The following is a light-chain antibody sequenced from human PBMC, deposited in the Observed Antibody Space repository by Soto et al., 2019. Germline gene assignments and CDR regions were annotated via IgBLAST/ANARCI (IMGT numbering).Light chain of an antibody. Sequence: PGERATLSCRASQTVSRMYLSWFQQKPGQAPRLLIYGASSRATGIPDRFSGSGSGTDFTLTISRLEPEDFAVYYCQQYGSSGGSFGPGTKVDIK. CDR3: QQYGSSGGS. CDR1: QTVSRMY. J-gene: IGKJ3*01. CDR2: GAS. V-gene: IGKV3-20*01.